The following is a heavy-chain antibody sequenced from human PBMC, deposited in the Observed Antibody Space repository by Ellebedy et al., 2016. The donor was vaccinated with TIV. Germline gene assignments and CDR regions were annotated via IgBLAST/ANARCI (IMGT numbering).Heavy chain of an antibody. D-gene: IGHD6-19*01. V-gene: IGHV3-7*03. CDR2: IKQDGSVK. CDR3: ARHNNGWREGDY. CDR1: GFTFSDYW. Sequence: GESLKISCAASGFTFSDYWMTWVRQAPGKGLEWVANIKQDGSVKNYVDSAKGRFTISRDNAKNLLYLQINSLRDEDTAMYYCARHNNGWREGDYWGQGTLVTVSS. J-gene: IGHJ4*02.